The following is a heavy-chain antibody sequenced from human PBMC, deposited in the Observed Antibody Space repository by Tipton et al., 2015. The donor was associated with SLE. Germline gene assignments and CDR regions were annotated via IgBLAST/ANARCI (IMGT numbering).Heavy chain of an antibody. D-gene: IGHD7-27*01. CDR3: ARLSGDSTWYVDL. CDR1: DDSISGYY. CDR2: IFYSGST. V-gene: IGHV4-59*07. J-gene: IGHJ2*01. Sequence: TLSLTCTVSDDSISGYYWSWIRQTPGKRLEWIGYIFYSGSTNYNPSLKSRVTISIDTSKNQFSLKLTSATAADTAVYYCARLSGDSTWYVDLWGRGTLVTVSS.